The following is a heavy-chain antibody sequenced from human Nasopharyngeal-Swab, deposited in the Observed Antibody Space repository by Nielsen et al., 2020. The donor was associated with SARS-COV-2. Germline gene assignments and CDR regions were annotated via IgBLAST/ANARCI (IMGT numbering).Heavy chain of an antibody. CDR2: ISDSSSII. Sequence: VRQAPGKALEWVSYISDSSSIIYYTNSVKGRFTVSRDNAKNSLYLQMNSLKTEDTAVYYCTTEHADLLEWLPYYYGMDVWGQGTTVTVSS. J-gene: IGHJ6*02. V-gene: IGHV3-48*04. D-gene: IGHD3-3*01. CDR3: TTEHADLLEWLPYYYGMDV.